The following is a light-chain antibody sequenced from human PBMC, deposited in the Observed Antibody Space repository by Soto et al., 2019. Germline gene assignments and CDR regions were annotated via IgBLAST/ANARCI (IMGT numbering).Light chain of an antibody. CDR2: GAS. Sequence: EIEMTQSPATLSVSPGESATLSCRASQSVRSNLAWYQQKRGQPPRLLIYGASTRATGVPARFSGSGSGTEFTLTISSLQSEDFADYYCHQYNIWPPLIFGGGTKVEIK. J-gene: IGKJ4*01. V-gene: IGKV3-15*01. CDR3: HQYNIWPPLI. CDR1: QSVRSN.